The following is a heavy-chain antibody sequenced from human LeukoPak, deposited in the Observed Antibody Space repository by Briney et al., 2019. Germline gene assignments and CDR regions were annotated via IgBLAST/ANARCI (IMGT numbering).Heavy chain of an antibody. Sequence: PSETLSLTCTVSGGSISTSNYYWGWIRQPPGKGLEWIGNIFYSGSTYYSPSLKSRVTISLDTSRNQFSLKLSSVTAADTAVYYCARHTWFDWLSYFDYWGQGTLVTVSS. V-gene: IGHV4-39*01. CDR3: ARHTWFDWLSYFDY. CDR2: IFYSGST. J-gene: IGHJ4*02. CDR1: GGSISTSNYY. D-gene: IGHD3-9*01.